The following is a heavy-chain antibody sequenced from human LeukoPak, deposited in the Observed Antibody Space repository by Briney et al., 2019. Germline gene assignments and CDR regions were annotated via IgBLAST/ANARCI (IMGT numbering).Heavy chain of an antibody. CDR2: ISDSGGST. D-gene: IGHD1-26*01. CDR1: GFTFSSFA. CDR3: AKSHSVAQGGYFDY. V-gene: IGHV3-23*01. Sequence: GGSLRLSCAASGFTFSSFAMTWVRQAPGKGLEWVSTISDSGGSTYYADAVKGRFTISRDNSKDTLYAQMNSLRAEDAAVYYCAKSHSVAQGGYFDYWGQGTLVTVSS. J-gene: IGHJ4*02.